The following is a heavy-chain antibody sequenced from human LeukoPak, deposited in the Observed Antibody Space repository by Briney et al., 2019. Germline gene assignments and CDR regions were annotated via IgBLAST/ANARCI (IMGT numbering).Heavy chain of an antibody. Sequence: GGSLRLSRTVSGFTVSSNSMSWVRQAPGKGLEWVSAISGSGGSTYYADSVKGRFTISRDNSKNTLYLQMNSLRAEDTAVYYCAKGITTFDYWGQGTLVTVSS. CDR2: ISGSGGST. CDR3: AKGITTFDY. D-gene: IGHD1-1*01. J-gene: IGHJ4*02. CDR1: GFTVSSNS. V-gene: IGHV3-23*01.